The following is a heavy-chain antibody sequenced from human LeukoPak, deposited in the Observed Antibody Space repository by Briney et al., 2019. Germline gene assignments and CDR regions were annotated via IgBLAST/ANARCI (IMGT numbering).Heavy chain of an antibody. CDR3: ARDIVVVPAAMPGNWFDP. V-gene: IGHV1-18*01. Sequence: GASVKVSRKASGYTFTSYGISWVRQAPGQGLEWMGWISAYNGNTNYAQKLQGRVTMTTDTSTSTAYMELGSLRSDDTAVYYCARDIVVVPAAMPGNWFDPWGQGTLVTVSS. D-gene: IGHD2-2*01. CDR1: GYTFTSYG. CDR2: ISAYNGNT. J-gene: IGHJ5*02.